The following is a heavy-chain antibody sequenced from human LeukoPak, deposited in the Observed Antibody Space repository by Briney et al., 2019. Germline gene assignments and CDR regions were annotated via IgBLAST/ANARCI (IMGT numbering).Heavy chain of an antibody. CDR3: ARGASGNYHVFDS. Sequence: GVSLRLSCDASGLSFITYFMSWIRQAPGKGLEWVSYITKRGRSANYAVAVKGRFTISKDNAKKSVYLEVTDLRAEDTAVYYCARGASGNYHVFDSWGQGTLVAVSS. V-gene: IGHV3-11*04. D-gene: IGHD1-26*01. CDR1: GLSFITYF. J-gene: IGHJ4*02. CDR2: ITKRGRSA.